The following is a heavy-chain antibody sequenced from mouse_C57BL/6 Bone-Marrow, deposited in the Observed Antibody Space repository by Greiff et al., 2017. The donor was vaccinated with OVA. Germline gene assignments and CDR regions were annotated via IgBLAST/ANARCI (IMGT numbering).Heavy chain of an antibody. Sequence: EVTLVESGGGLVKPGGSLKLSCAASGFTFSSYAMSWVRQTPEKRLEWVASISDGGSYTYYPDNVKGRFTISRDNAKNILDRQRSNLKYKDTAMYDWARDRDGKYVGWGQGTTLTVSA. CDR1: GFTFSSYA. V-gene: IGHV5-4*01. D-gene: IGHD2-1*01. CDR2: ISDGGSYT. J-gene: IGHJ2*01. CDR3: ARDRDGKYVG.